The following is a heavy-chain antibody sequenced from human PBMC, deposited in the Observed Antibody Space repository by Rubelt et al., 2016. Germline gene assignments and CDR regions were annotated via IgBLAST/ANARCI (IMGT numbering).Heavy chain of an antibody. D-gene: IGHD3-3*01. CDR3: AKQWSNAFDI. CDR1: GSSMKNHY. Sequence: QVQLQESGPGLVRPSETLALTCTVSGSSMKNHYWSWVRQPAGKGLEWIGRVFSTGMTGYNPSLKSRVSISIDTSTNTLSLKTTPGTAADTAVCYCAKQWSNAFDIWGQGTMVTVSS. CDR2: VFSTGMT. V-gene: IGHV4-4*07. J-gene: IGHJ3*02.